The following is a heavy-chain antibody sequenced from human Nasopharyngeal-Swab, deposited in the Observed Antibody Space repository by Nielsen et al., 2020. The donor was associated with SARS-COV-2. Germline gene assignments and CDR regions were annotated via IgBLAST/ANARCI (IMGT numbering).Heavy chain of an antibody. CDR2: ISSSSSYI. CDR3: ARDGDYSGWELTDY. Sequence: GGSLRLSCAASGITFSNYAMNWVRQAPGKGLEWVSSISSSSSYIYYADSVKGRFTISRDNAKNSLYLQMNSLRAEDTAVYYCARDGDYSGWELTDYWGQGTLVTVSS. J-gene: IGHJ4*02. V-gene: IGHV3-21*01. CDR1: GITFSNYA. D-gene: IGHD1-26*01.